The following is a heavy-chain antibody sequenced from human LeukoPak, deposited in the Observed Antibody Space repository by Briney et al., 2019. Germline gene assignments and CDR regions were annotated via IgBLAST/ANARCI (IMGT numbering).Heavy chain of an antibody. CDR2: ISAYNGNT. D-gene: IGHD6-13*01. V-gene: IGHV1-18*01. Sequence: ASVKVSCKASGYTFTSYGISWVRQAPGQGLEWMGWISAYNGNTNYAKKLQGRVTMTTETYKRTAYMEMRSLRSDDTAVYYCARVGASAGTLGVFDYWGQGTLVTVSS. CDR3: ARVGASAGTLGVFDY. J-gene: IGHJ4*02. CDR1: GYTFTSYG.